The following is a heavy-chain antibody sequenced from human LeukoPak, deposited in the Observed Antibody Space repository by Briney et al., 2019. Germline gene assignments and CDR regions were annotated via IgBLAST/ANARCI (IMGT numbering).Heavy chain of an antibody. CDR2: ISSSSSYI. J-gene: IGHJ3*02. D-gene: IGHD6-19*01. V-gene: IGHV3-21*04. CDR3: ARGHYSSGWYSAFDI. CDR1: GFTFSSYN. Sequence: GGSLRLSCAASGFTFSSYNMNWVRQAPGKGLEWVSPISSSSSYIYYADSVKGRFTISRDNAKNSLYLQMNSLRAEDTAVYYCARGHYSSGWYSAFDIWGQGTMVTVSS.